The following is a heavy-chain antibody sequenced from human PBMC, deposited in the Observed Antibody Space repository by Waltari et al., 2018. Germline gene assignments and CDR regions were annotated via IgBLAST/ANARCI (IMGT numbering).Heavy chain of an antibody. J-gene: IGHJ4*02. Sequence: QLQLQESGPGLVEPSETLSLTCAVSGDSISGYYWSWIRQPPGKEPEWIGRISGSGANTAYNPSLTSRVTFSTDTSKNQFSLKLRFVTATDTAVYYCARDYSSIYGYDYWGQGVLVTVSS. D-gene: IGHD2-2*01. V-gene: IGHV4-4*07. CDR3: ARDYSSIYGYDY. CDR2: ISGSGANT. CDR1: GDSISGYY.